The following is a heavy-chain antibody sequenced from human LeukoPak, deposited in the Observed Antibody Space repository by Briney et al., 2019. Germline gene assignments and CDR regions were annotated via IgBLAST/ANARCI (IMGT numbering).Heavy chain of an antibody. CDR1: GGTFSSYA. J-gene: IGHJ6*03. D-gene: IGHD6-6*01. CDR2: IIPIFGTA. CDR3: ASSLGAARPYYYYYMDV. V-gene: IGHV1-69*05. Sequence: SVKVSCKASGGTFSSYAISWVRQAPGQGLEWMGGIIPIFGTANYAQKFQGRVTITTDESTSTAYMELSSLRSEDTAVYYCASSLGAARPYYYYYMDVWGKGTTVTVSS.